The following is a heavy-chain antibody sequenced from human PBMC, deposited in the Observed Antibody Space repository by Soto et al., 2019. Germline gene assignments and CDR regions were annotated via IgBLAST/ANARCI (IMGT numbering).Heavy chain of an antibody. CDR3: ARLKVVVAATLDYYYGMDV. D-gene: IGHD2-15*01. V-gene: IGHV5-51*01. J-gene: IGHJ6*02. CDR2: IYPGDSDT. CDR1: GYSFTSYW. Sequence: PGESLKISCKGSGYSFTSYWIGWVRQMPGKGLEWMGIIYPGDSDTRYSPSFQGQVTISADKSISTAYLQWSSLEASDTAMYYCARLKVVVAATLDYYYGMDVWGQGTTVTVSS.